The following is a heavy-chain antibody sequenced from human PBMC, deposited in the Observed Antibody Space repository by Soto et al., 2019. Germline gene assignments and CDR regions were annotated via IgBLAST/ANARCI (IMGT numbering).Heavy chain of an antibody. J-gene: IGHJ5*01. CDR3: AKDRGNSGYDNWFDS. CDR2: IRNSGSTT. D-gene: IGHD5-12*01. CDR1: GFTFSSFSSYA. Sequence: HGGSLRLSCAASGFTFSSFSSYAMSWVRQAPGQGLEWVSGIRNSGSTTYYADSVKGRFTISRDNSENTLYLQMNSLRAEDTAVYYCAKDRGNSGYDNWFDSWGQRTLVTVSS. V-gene: IGHV3-23*01.